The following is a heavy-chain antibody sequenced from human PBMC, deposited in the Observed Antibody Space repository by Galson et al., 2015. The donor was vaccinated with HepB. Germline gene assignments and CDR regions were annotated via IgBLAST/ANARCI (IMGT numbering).Heavy chain of an antibody. D-gene: IGHD2-2*01. V-gene: IGHV3-11*05. J-gene: IGHJ5*02. CDR3: ARVRNGWRSTSCYGPWVDP. Sequence: SLRLSCAASGFTFSDYYMSWIRQAPGKGLEWVSYIRSSSSYTNYADSAKGRFTISRDNAKNSLYLQMNSLRAEDTAVYYCARVRNGWRSTSCYGPWVDPWGQGTLVTVSS. CDR2: IRSSSSYT. CDR1: GFTFSDYY.